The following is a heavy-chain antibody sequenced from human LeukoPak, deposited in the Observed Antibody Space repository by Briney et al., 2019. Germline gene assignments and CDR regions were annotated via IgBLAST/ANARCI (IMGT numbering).Heavy chain of an antibody. D-gene: IGHD3-3*01. CDR1: GGTFSSYA. CDR2: TIPIFGTA. V-gene: IGHV1-69*05. Sequence: ASVKVSCKASGGTFSSYAISWVRQAPGQGLEWMGGTIPIFGTANYAQKFQGRVTITTDESTSTAYMELSSLRSEDTAVYYCARQPALRLSWFDPWGQGTLVTVSS. CDR3: ARQPALRLSWFDP. J-gene: IGHJ5*02.